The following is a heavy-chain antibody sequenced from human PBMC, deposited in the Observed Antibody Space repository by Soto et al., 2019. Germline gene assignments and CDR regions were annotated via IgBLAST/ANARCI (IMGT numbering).Heavy chain of an antibody. V-gene: IGHV3-23*01. CDR1: GFTFSRYA. D-gene: IGHD2-15*01. Sequence: EVQLLESGGGLVQPGGSLRLSCAASGFTFSRYAMSWVRQAPGKGLEWSSAISGSGGSTYYADSVKGRFTISRDKSKNTLYLQMNSLRAEDTAVYYCAKVLNIVGVVDATDYWGQGTLVTVSS. J-gene: IGHJ4*02. CDR3: AKVLNIVGVVDATDY. CDR2: ISGSGGST.